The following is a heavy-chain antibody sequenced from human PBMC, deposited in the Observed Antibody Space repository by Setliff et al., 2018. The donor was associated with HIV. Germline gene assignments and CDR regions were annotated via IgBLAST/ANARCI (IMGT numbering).Heavy chain of an antibody. Sequence: ASVKVSCKASGDIFSFYALSWVRQAPGQGLEWLGVINPSLDRTRYAENFLGRVAMTRDTSTSTVYMELTSLTSEDTALYYCTRGGDILDAFDIWGQGTMVTVSS. CDR1: GDIFSFYA. CDR3: TRGGDILDAFDI. D-gene: IGHD2-21*01. V-gene: IGHV1-46*01. CDR2: INPSLDRT. J-gene: IGHJ3*02.